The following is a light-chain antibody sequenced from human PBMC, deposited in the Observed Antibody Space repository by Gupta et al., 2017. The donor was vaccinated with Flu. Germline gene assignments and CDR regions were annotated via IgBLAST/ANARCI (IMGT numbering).Light chain of an antibody. CDR3: SAWDSSLSAWV. J-gene: IGLJ3*02. CDR1: SNNVDGQG. V-gene: IGLV10-54*04. Sequence: QAGLTQPPSVSKGLRQTATLPCTGNSNNVDGQGAAWLQQHPGHPPKLLSYRNNNRPSGISERFSASRSGNTASLTITGLQPEDEADYYCSAWDSSLSAWVFGGGTKLTVL. CDR2: RNN.